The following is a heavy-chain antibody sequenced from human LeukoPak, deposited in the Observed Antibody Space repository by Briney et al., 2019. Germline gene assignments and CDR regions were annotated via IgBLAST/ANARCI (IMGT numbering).Heavy chain of an antibody. CDR2: INPNSGGT. V-gene: IGHV1-2*02. D-gene: IGHD5-12*01. CDR1: GYTFTGYY. J-gene: IGHJ4*02. Sequence: ASVKVSCKASGYTFTGYYMHWVRQDPGQGLEWIGWINPNSGGTNYAQKFQGRVTMTRDTSISTAYMELSRLRSDDTAVYYCARDGGGYDYVDYWGQGTLVTVSS. CDR3: ARDGGGYDYVDY.